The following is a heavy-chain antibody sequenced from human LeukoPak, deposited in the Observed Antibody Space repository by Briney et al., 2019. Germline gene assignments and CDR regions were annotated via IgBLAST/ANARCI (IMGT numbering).Heavy chain of an antibody. J-gene: IGHJ6*02. V-gene: IGHV1-46*01. Sequence: ASVKVSCKASGYTFTSYYMHWVRQAPGQGLEWMGIINPSGGGTSYAQKFQGRVTMTRDTSTSTVYMELSSLRSEDTAVYYCARESVVLLWFGESYYYGMDVWGQGTTVTVSS. CDR3: ARESVVLLWFGESYYYGMDV. CDR2: INPSGGGT. CDR1: GYTFTSYY. D-gene: IGHD3-10*01.